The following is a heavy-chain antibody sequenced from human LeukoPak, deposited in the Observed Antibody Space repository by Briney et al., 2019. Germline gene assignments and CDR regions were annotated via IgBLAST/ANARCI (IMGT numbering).Heavy chain of an antibody. Sequence: GGSLRLSCAASGFIFSNYAMSWVRQAPGKGLEWVSPISASGSYTYNADSVKGRSTISRDNSKNTVFLQMNSLRAEDTAVYYCAKDRRDDYNFPPYFDYWGQGTLVTVSS. CDR2: ISASGSYT. CDR1: GFIFSNYA. V-gene: IGHV3-23*01. D-gene: IGHD5-24*01. CDR3: AKDRRDDYNFPPYFDY. J-gene: IGHJ4*02.